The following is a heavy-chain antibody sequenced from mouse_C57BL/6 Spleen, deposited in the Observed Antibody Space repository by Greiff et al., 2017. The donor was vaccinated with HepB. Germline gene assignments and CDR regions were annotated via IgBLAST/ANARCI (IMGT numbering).Heavy chain of an antibody. J-gene: IGHJ4*01. CDR1: GYTFTDYE. Sequence: VQLQQSGAELVRPGASVTLSCKASGYTFTDYEMHWVKQTPVHGLEWIGAIDPETGGTAYNQKFKGKAILTADKSSSTAYMELRSLTSEDSAVYYCTRCYDYDAGYAMDYWGQGTSVTVSS. D-gene: IGHD2-4*01. V-gene: IGHV1-15*01. CDR2: IDPETGGT. CDR3: TRCYDYDAGYAMDY.